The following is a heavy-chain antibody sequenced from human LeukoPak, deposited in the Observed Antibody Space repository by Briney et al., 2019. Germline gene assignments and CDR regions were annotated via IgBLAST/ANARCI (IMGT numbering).Heavy chain of an antibody. CDR2: IYSGGST. CDR1: GFTVSNNY. Sequence: VSLRLSCAASGFTVSNNYMNWVRQAPGKGLEWVSVIYSGGSTYYAGSVRGRFTISRDNAKNSLYLQMNSLRAEDTAVYYCARDLGQWELLGDYYYGMDVWGQGTTVTVSS. D-gene: IGHD1-26*01. J-gene: IGHJ6*02. CDR3: ARDLGQWELLGDYYYGMDV. V-gene: IGHV3-53*01.